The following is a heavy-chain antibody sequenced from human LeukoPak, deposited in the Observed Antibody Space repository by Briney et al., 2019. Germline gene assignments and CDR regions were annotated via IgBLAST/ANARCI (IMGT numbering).Heavy chain of an antibody. CDR3: ARDIYYDSSGDWDY. D-gene: IGHD3-22*01. Sequence: SVKVSCKASGGTFSSYAISWVRQAPGQGLEWMGGIIPIFGTANYAQKFQGRVTITADKSTSTAYMELSSLRSEDTAVYYCARDIYYDSSGDWDYWGQGTLVTVSS. V-gene: IGHV1-69*06. CDR2: IIPIFGTA. J-gene: IGHJ4*02. CDR1: GGTFSSYA.